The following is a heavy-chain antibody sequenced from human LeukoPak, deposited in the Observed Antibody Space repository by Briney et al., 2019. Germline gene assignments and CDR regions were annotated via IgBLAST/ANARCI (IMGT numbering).Heavy chain of an antibody. J-gene: IGHJ5*02. D-gene: IGHD1-1*01. CDR3: ARGRGETGTTRWFDP. CDR2: MNPNSGNT. Sequence: ASVKVSCKASGYTFTSYDINWVRQATGQGLEWMGWMNPNSGNTGYAQKFQGRVTITRNTSISTAYMELSSLRSEDTAVYYCARGRGETGTTRWFDPWGQGTLVTVSS. V-gene: IGHV1-8*03. CDR1: GYTFTSYD.